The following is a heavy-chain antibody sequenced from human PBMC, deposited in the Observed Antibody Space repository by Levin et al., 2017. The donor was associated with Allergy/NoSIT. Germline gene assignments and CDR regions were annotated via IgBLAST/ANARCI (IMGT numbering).Heavy chain of an antibody. CDR3: ARRTGDGTYNWFDP. Sequence: GGSLRLSCKGSGYSFSSYWIGWVRQMPGKGLEWMGIIYPGDSDTRYSPSFQGQVTISADKSISTAYLQWSSLKASDTAMYDCARRTGDGTYNWFDPWGQGTLVTVSS. CDR2: IYPGDSDT. V-gene: IGHV5-51*01. J-gene: IGHJ5*02. CDR1: GYSFSSYW.